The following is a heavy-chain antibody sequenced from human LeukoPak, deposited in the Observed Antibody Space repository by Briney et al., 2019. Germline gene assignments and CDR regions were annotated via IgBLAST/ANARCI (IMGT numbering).Heavy chain of an antibody. Sequence: PGGSLRLSCAASGFTFSSYWMSWVRQAPGKGLEWVSATVGSGPDTYHADSVKGRFTVSRDNSRNTLYLQMNSLRAEDTAVYYCARVEMATIWEYNWFDPWGQGTLVTVSS. CDR1: GFTFSSYW. CDR3: ARVEMATIWEYNWFDP. CDR2: TVGSGPDT. V-gene: IGHV3-23*01. D-gene: IGHD5-24*01. J-gene: IGHJ5*02.